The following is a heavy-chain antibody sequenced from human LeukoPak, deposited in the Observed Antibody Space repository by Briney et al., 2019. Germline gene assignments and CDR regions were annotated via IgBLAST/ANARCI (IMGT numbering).Heavy chain of an antibody. V-gene: IGHV4-39*01. CDR2: IYYSGST. J-gene: IGHJ2*01. CDR1: GGSISRSSYY. Sequence: SETLSLTCTVSGGSISRSSYYWVWIRQPPGKGLEWIGSIYYSGSTYYNPSLKSRVTISVDTSKNQFSLKLSSVTAADTAVYYCAILYDTSGYFYWYFDLWGRGTLVTVSS. D-gene: IGHD3-22*01. CDR3: AILYDTSGYFYWYFDL.